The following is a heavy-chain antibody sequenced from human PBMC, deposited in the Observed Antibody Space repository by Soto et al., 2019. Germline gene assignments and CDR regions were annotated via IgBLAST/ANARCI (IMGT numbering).Heavy chain of an antibody. CDR1: GGTFSSYA. V-gene: IGHV1-69*01. D-gene: IGHD2-2*01. Sequence: QVQLVQSGAEVKKPGSSVKVSCKASGGTFSSYAISWVRQAPGQGLEWMGGIIPIFGTANYAQKFQGRVTITADESTSTAYMELSSLRSEDTAVYYCASREGYCSRTSCGTGLYYYYGMDVWGQGTTVTVSS. CDR2: IIPIFGTA. CDR3: ASREGYCSRTSCGTGLYYYYGMDV. J-gene: IGHJ6*02.